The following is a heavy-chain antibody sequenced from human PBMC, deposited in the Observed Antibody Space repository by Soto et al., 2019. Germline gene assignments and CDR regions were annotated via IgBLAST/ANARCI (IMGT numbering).Heavy chain of an antibody. CDR2: IRRKANSYTT. Sequence: EVQLVESGGGLVQPGGSLRLSCAASGLIFSDYHMDWVRQAPGEGLEWVGRIRRKANSYTTEYAASVIGRFTISRDDSKNILYLKMNSLKTEDKDVYYCAMLVVWAGGSNDMDVWGQGTTVTVSS. J-gene: IGHJ6*02. V-gene: IGHV3-72*01. CDR1: GLIFSDYH. D-gene: IGHD3-10*02. CDR3: AMLVVWAGGSNDMDV.